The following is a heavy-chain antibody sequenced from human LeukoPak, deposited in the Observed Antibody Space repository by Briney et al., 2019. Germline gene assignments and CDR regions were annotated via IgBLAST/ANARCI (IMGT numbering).Heavy chain of an antibody. Sequence: PSETLSLTCAVYGGSFSGYYWSWIRQPPGKGLEWIGEINHSGSTNYNPSLKSRVTISVDTSKNQFSLKLSSVTAADTAVYYCAVTRWLRTFDCWGQGTLVTVSS. J-gene: IGHJ4*02. CDR1: GGSFSGYY. D-gene: IGHD5-24*01. CDR3: AVTRWLRTFDC. CDR2: INHSGST. V-gene: IGHV4-34*01.